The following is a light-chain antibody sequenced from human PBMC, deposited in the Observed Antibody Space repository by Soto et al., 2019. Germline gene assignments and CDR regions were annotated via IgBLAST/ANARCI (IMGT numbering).Light chain of an antibody. V-gene: IGLV2-14*01. CDR1: SSDVGGVNY. J-gene: IGLJ3*02. Sequence: QSALTQPASVSGSPGQSITISCTGTSSDVGGVNYVSWYQQHPDKAPKLMIYEVTDRPSGVSNRFSGSKSGNTASLTISGLQSEDEADYYCSSYTSSSTLVFGGGTKLTVL. CDR3: SSYTSSSTLV. CDR2: EVT.